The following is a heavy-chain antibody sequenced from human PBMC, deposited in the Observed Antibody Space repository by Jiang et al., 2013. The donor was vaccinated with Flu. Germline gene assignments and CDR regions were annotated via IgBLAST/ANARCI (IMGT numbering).Heavy chain of an antibody. CDR3: ARDYDGSGYFHFDY. D-gene: IGHD3-22*01. CDR2: IDPTDSYT. CDR1: GYSFSSYW. J-gene: IGHJ4*02. Sequence: VKKPGESLRVSCKGSGYSFSSYWISWVRQMPGKGLEWMGRIDPTDSYTNYSPSFQGHVTISADKSISTAYLQWSSLKASDTAMYYCARDYDGSGYFHFDYWGQGTLVTVSS. V-gene: IGHV5-10-1*01.